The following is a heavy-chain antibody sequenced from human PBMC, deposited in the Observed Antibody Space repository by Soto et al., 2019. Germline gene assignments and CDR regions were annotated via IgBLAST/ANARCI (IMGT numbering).Heavy chain of an antibody. D-gene: IGHD1-26*01. CDR1: GFTFSSYA. CDR2: ISGSGGST. J-gene: IGHJ4*02. CDR3: AKDREIRG. Sequence: VQLLESGGGLVQPGGSLRLSCAASGFTFSSYAMSWVRQAPGKGLEWVSAISGSGGSTYYEDSVQGRFTISRDNSKNLLDLHMNSKRAEDTAVYYFAKDREIRGWGQGTLVTVSS. V-gene: IGHV3-23*01.